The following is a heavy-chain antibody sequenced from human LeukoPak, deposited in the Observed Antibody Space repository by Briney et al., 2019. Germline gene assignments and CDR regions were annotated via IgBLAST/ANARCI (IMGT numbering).Heavy chain of an antibody. V-gene: IGHV1-46*01. CDR3: ARDLLTEMATILVDP. Sequence: ASVKVSCKASGFVFTSYGFTWVRQAPGQGLEWMGIINPSGGSTSYAQKFQGRVSMTRDTSTSTVYMELSSLRSEDTAVYYCARDLLTEMATILVDPWGQGTLVTVSS. CDR1: GFVFTSYG. J-gene: IGHJ5*02. D-gene: IGHD5-24*01. CDR2: INPSGGST.